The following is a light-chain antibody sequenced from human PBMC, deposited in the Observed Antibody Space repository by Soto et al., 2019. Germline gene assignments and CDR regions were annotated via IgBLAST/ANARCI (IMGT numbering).Light chain of an antibody. Sequence: DIQLTQSPSSLSASVGDRFTITCRASQSIGTYLNWYQHKPGKAPNLLISAASNLQSGVPSRFSGSGSGSCFPLTVSNMHPEDFANDYRQQSYSLPWTFGQGTNVEIK. CDR1: QSIGTY. CDR2: AAS. CDR3: QQSYSLPWT. J-gene: IGKJ1*01. V-gene: IGKV1-39*01.